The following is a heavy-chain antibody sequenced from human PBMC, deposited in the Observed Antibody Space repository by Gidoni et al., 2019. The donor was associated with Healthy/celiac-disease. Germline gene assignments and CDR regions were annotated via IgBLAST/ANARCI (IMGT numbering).Heavy chain of an antibody. V-gene: IGHV4-39*01. CDR3: ASEDYDILTGYYNDAFDI. D-gene: IGHD3-9*01. CDR1: GGSISSSSYY. J-gene: IGHJ3*02. Sequence: QLQLQESGPGLVKPSETLSLTCTVSGGSISSSSYYWGWIRQPPGKGLEWIGSIYYSGSTYYNPSLKSRVTISVDTSKNQFSLKLSSVTAADTAVYYCASEDYDILTGYYNDAFDIWGQGTMVTVSS. CDR2: IYYSGST.